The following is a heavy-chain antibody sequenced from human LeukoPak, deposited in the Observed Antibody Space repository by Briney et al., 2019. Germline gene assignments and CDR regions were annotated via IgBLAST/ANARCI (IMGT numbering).Heavy chain of an antibody. V-gene: IGHV3-23*01. CDR3: AKDQGSGYSSGWYINFQH. J-gene: IGHJ1*01. CDR2: ISGGGSST. Sequence: GGSLRLSCAASGFTFSSYAMTWVRQTPGKGLEWVSAISGGGSSTYFADSVKGRFTISRDNSKNTLYLQMNSLRAEGTAVYYCAKDQGSGYSSGWYINFQHWGQGTLVTVSS. D-gene: IGHD6-19*01. CDR1: GFTFSSYA.